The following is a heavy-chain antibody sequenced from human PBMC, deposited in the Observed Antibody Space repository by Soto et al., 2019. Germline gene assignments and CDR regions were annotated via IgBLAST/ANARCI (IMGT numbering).Heavy chain of an antibody. CDR1: GGSISSGGYS. CDR3: ARGYDSSGYYSTSNYYFDY. D-gene: IGHD3-22*01. V-gene: IGHV4-30-2*01. CDR2: IYHSGST. Sequence: QLQLQESGSGLVKPSQTLSLTCAVCGGSISSGGYSWSWIRQPPGKGLEWIGYIYHSGSTYYNPSLKSRVTISVDRSKNQFSLKLSSVTAADTAVYYCARGYDSSGYYSTSNYYFDYWGQGTLVTVSS. J-gene: IGHJ4*02.